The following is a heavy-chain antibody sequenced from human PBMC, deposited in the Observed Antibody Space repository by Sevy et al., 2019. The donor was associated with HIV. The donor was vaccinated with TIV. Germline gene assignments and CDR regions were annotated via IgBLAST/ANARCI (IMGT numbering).Heavy chain of an antibody. CDR1: GGSISSYY. Sequence: SETLSLTCTVSGGSISSYYWSWIRQPAGKGLEWIGRIYTSGSTNYNPSLKSRVTMSVDTSKNQFSLKRSSVTAADTAAYYCAREPRGGYCYAKGDYWGQGTLVTVSS. CDR2: IYTSGST. V-gene: IGHV4-4*07. CDR3: AREPRGGYCYAKGDY. J-gene: IGHJ4*02. D-gene: IGHD5-18*01.